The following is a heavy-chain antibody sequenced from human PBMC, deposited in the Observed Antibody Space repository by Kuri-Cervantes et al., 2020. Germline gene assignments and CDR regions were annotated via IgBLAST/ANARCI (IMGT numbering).Heavy chain of an antibody. J-gene: IGHJ6*02. CDR3: AKGDYDSSGYYYMYYGMDV. Sequence: GESLKISCAASGFTFDDYAMHWVRQAPGKGLGWVSLISWDGGSTYYADSVKGRFTISRDNSKNSLYLQMNSLRAEDTALYYCAKGDYDSSGYYYMYYGMDVWGQGTTVTVSS. D-gene: IGHD3-22*01. V-gene: IGHV3-43D*03. CDR1: GFTFDDYA. CDR2: ISWDGGST.